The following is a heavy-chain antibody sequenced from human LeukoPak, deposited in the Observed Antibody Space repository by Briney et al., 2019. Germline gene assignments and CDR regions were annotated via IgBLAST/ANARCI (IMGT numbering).Heavy chain of an antibody. D-gene: IGHD3-22*01. CDR2: IYYSGST. J-gene: IGHJ4*02. Sequence: SQTLSLTCTVSGGSISSGDYYWSWIRQPPGKGLEWIGYIYYSGSTYYNPSPKSRVTISVDTSKNQFSLKLSSVTAADTAVYYCAREDYYDSSGYRYWGQGTLVTVSS. V-gene: IGHV4-30-4*01. CDR1: GGSISSGDYY. CDR3: AREDYYDSSGYRY.